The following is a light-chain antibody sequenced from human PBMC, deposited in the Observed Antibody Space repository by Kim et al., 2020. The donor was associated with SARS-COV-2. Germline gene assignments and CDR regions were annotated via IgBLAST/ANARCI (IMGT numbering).Light chain of an antibody. J-gene: IGLJ2*01. CDR3: QAWGSSTVL. CDR2: EDG. CDR1: DLESKF. Sequence: VSPGQTASITCSGDDLESKFASWYQQKPGQSPVLVIYEDGNRPSGIPERFSGSSSGSTATLTISGTQAMNEADYYCQAWGSSTVLFGGGTKLTVL. V-gene: IGLV3-1*01.